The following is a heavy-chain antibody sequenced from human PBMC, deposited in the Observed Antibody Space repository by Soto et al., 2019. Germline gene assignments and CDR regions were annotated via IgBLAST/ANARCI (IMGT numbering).Heavy chain of an antibody. CDR3: GRDLPPTSRRPGVWFDA. CDR2: IKQDGSEK. V-gene: IGHV3-7*01. J-gene: IGHJ5*02. D-gene: IGHD6-6*01. CDR1: GFPFSRYW. Sequence: PGGSLRLSCAAFGFPFSRYWMSWVRQAPGKGLEWVANIKQDGSEKSYVDSVKGRFSISRDNAKNSLYLQMNSLRVEDTAVYFCGRDLPPTSRRPGVWFDAWVQGTLVTVSS.